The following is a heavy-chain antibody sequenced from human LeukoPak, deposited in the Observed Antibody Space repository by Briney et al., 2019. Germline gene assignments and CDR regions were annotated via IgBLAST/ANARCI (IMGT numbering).Heavy chain of an antibody. CDR2: INREGGST. J-gene: IGHJ4*02. Sequence: PWGSLRISCTASGFTFSSYDMNWVRQAPGKGLEWISLINREGGSTFYAEKVQGRFTISRDNSKNTLYLQMNSLRAEDTAVYYCASGYSSSWFVYWGQGTLVTLSS. D-gene: IGHD6-6*01. CDR1: GFTFSSYD. CDR3: ASGYSSSWFVY. V-gene: IGHV3-23*01.